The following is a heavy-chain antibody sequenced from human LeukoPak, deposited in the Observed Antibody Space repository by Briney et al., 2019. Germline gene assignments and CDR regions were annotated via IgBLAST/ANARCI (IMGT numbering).Heavy chain of an antibody. J-gene: IGHJ4*02. CDR3: ARGDATSVTRFRPRPYLDY. CDR1: GGSSSGYY. D-gene: IGHD4-17*01. V-gene: IGHV4-34*01. Sequence: PSETLSLTCAVYGGSSSGYYWNWIWQPPGKGLEWIGEINHRGNTNYNPSLKSRVTMSVDTSKNQVSLELRSVTAADTAVYYCARGDATSVTRFRPRPYLDYWGQGTLVTVSS. CDR2: INHRGNT.